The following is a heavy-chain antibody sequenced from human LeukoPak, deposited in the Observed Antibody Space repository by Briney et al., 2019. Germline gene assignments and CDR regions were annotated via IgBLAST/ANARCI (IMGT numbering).Heavy chain of an antibody. V-gene: IGHV4-34*01. CDR1: GGSFSGYY. J-gene: IGHJ4*02. CDR2: INHSGST. CDR3: ARFRSYAMRDFDY. D-gene: IGHD2-8*01. Sequence: SETLSLTCAVYGGSFSGYYWSWIRQPPGKGLEWIGEINHSGSTNYNPSLKSRVTISVDTSKNQFSLKLSSVTAADTAVYYCARFRSYAMRDFDYWGQGALVTVSS.